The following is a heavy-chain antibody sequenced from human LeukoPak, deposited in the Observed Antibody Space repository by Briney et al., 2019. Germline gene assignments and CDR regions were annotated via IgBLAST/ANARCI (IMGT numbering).Heavy chain of an antibody. CDR2: INHSGST. CDR1: GGSFSGYY. Sequence: SETLSLTGAVYGGSFSGYYWSWIRQPPGKGLEWIGEINHSGSTNYNPSLKSRVTISVDTSKNQFSLKLSSVTAADTAVYYCARGRLVSGGSGNWFDPWGQGTLVTVSS. J-gene: IGHJ5*02. D-gene: IGHD2-15*01. V-gene: IGHV4-34*01. CDR3: ARGRLVSGGSGNWFDP.